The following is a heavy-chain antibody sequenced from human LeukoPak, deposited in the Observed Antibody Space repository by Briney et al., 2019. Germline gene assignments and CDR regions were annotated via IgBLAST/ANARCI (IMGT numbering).Heavy chain of an antibody. Sequence: GGSLRLSCAASGFTVSSNYMSWVRQAPGKGLEWVSVIYSGGSTYYADSVKGRFTISRDNSKNTLFLQMNSLRAEDTAVYYCARSWYSGSYYDYWGQGTLVTVSS. CDR2: IYSGGST. J-gene: IGHJ4*02. CDR1: GFTVSSNY. CDR3: ARSWYSGSYYDY. V-gene: IGHV3-53*01. D-gene: IGHD1-26*01.